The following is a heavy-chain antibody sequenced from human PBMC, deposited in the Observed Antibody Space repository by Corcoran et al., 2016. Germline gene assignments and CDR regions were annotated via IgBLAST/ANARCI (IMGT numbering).Heavy chain of an antibody. CDR1: GGTFSSYA. D-gene: IGHD3-22*01. J-gene: IGHJ5*02. Sequence: QVQLVQSGAEVKKPGSSVKVSCKASGGTFSSYAISWVRQAPGQGLEWMGGIIPIFGTANYAQKFQGRVTITADKSTSTAYMELSSLRSEDTAVYYCARPGGYYDSSGRGGFDPWGQGTLVTVSS. CDR3: ARPGGYYDSSGRGGFDP. CDR2: IIPIFGTA. V-gene: IGHV1-69*06.